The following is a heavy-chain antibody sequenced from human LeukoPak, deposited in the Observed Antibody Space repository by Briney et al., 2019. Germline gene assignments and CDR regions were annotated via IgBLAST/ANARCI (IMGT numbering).Heavy chain of an antibody. J-gene: IGHJ4*02. CDR3: AKGPLYCSGTICYSVDY. Sequence: GGSLRLSCAASGFTSSAYAMTWVRQAPGKGLEWVSTISRSSNNTYYADSVKGRFTISRDNSRTTLSLQMNSLRGDDTAVYYCAKGPLYCSGTICYSVDYWGQGTLVTVSS. CDR1: GFTSSAYA. V-gene: IGHV3-23*01. D-gene: IGHD2-15*01. CDR2: ISRSSNNT.